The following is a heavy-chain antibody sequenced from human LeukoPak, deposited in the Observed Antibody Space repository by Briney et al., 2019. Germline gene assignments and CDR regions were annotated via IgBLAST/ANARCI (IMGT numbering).Heavy chain of an antibody. J-gene: IGHJ5*02. D-gene: IGHD2-15*01. CDR3: ARVVVVVAATPIVTWFDP. V-gene: IGHV4-39*07. CDR1: GGSISSSSYY. CDR2: IYYSGST. Sequence: SETLSLTCTVSGGSISSSSYYWGWIRQPPGKGLEWIGSIYYSGSTYYNPSLKSRVTISVDTSKNQFSLKLSSVTAADTAVYYCARVVVVVAATPIVTWFDPWGQGTLVTVSS.